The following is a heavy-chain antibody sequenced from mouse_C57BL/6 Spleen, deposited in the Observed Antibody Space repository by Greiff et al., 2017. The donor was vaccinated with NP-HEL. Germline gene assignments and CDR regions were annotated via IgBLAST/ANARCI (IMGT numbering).Heavy chain of an antibody. Sequence: QVQLKQPGAELVRPGSSVKLSCKASGYTFTSYWMHWVKQRPIQGLEWIGNIDPSDSETHYNQKFKDKATLTVDKSSSTAYMQLSSLTSEDSAVYYCARWGDVGDFDYWGQGTTLTVSS. D-gene: IGHD3-3*01. V-gene: IGHV1-52*01. CDR3: ARWGDVGDFDY. CDR2: IDPSDSET. J-gene: IGHJ2*01. CDR1: GYTFTSYW.